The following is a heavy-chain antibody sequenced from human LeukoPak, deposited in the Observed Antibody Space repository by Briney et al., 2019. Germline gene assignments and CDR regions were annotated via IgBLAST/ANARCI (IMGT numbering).Heavy chain of an antibody. CDR2: ISYSGGST. Sequence: PGGSLRLSCAASGFTFSNSAMGWVRQAPGKGLEWVSTISYSGGSTYYTDSVKGRFTISRDNAKNSLYLQVNSLRAEDTAVYYCATNSGSGSYPESFQHWGQGTLVTVSS. CDR3: ATNSGSGSYPESFQH. J-gene: IGHJ1*01. D-gene: IGHD1-26*01. CDR1: GFTFSNSA. V-gene: IGHV3-23*01.